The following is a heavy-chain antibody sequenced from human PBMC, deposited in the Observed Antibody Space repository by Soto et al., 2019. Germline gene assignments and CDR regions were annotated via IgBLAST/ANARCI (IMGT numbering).Heavy chain of an antibody. V-gene: IGHV4-30-2*01. CDR1: GGAISSGGYS. Sequence: HLQLQESGSGLVKPSQTLSLTCAVSGGAISSGGYSWSWIRQPPGKGLEWIGYIYHSGSTYYNPSLKSRVTISVDRSKNQFSLKRSSVTAADTAVYYCARVPDVWGQGTTVTVSS. CDR3: ARVPDV. CDR2: IYHSGST. J-gene: IGHJ6*02.